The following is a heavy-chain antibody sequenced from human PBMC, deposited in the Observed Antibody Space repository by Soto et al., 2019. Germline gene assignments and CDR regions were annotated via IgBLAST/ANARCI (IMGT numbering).Heavy chain of an antibody. CDR1: GFTFSSYA. J-gene: IGHJ4*02. CDR3: AKDPGAYSYGYRFDS. Sequence: PGGSLRLSCAASGFTFSSYAMSWVRQAPGKGLQWVSSISGNGDNTYYAYSVKGRFTISRDNSKNTLYLQLNNLRAEDTAVYFCAKDPGAYSYGYRFDSWGQGSLVTVSS. CDR2: ISGNGDNT. D-gene: IGHD5-18*01. V-gene: IGHV3-23*01.